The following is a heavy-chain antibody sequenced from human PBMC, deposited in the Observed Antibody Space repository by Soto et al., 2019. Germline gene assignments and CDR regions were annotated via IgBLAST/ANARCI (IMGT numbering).Heavy chain of an antibody. CDR2: ISGSGGST. CDR1: GFTFSSYA. V-gene: IGHV3-23*01. D-gene: IGHD3-22*01. J-gene: IGHJ4*02. CDR3: AKGPNYYDSSGYYRDY. Sequence: SGGSLRLSCAASGFTFSSYAMSWVRQAPGKGLEWVSAISGSGGSTYYADSVKGRFTISRDNSKNTLYLQMNSLRAEDTAVYYCAKGPNYYDSSGYYRDYWGQGTLVTVSS.